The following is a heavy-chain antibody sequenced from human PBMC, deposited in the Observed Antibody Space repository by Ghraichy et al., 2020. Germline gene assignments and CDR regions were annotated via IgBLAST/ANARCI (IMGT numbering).Heavy chain of an antibody. CDR1: GFALSMYS. V-gene: IGHV3-48*01. CDR3: AREDGVCTSTSCPRGWFDP. CDR2: IDSPSRTI. J-gene: IGHJ5*02. Sequence: GGSLRLSCAASGFALSMYSMNWVRQTPGRGLEWVSYIDSPSRTIYYADSVKGRFTISRDNAKNSLYLQMNSLRAEDTAGYYCAREDGVCTSTSCPRGWFDPWGQGTLVTVSS. D-gene: IGHD2-2*01.